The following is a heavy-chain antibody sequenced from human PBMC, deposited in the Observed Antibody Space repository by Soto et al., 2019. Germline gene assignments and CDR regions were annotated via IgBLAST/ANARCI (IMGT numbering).Heavy chain of an antibody. CDR2: IIPIFGTA. Sequence: GPSVKVSCKASGGTFSSYAISWVRQAPGQGLEWMGGIIPIFGTANYAQKFQGRVTITADESTSTAYMELSSLRSEDTAVYYCAREFYSNSQYFDYWGQGTLVTVYS. J-gene: IGHJ4*02. CDR3: AREFYSNSQYFDY. D-gene: IGHD4-4*01. CDR1: GGTFSSYA. V-gene: IGHV1-69*13.